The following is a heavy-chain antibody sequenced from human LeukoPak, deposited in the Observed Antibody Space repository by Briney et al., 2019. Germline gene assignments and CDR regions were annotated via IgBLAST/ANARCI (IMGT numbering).Heavy chain of an antibody. Sequence: GGSLRLSCAASGFTFSTYSINWDRQAPGKGPEWVSYISGTSHLIYYADSVKGRFTISRDNAKNSLYLQMSSLRDGDTAVYYCVRDQFFSFDYWGQGTLVTVSS. CDR2: ISGTSHLI. D-gene: IGHD3-3*01. J-gene: IGHJ4*02. V-gene: IGHV3-48*02. CDR3: VRDQFFSFDY. CDR1: GFTFSTYS.